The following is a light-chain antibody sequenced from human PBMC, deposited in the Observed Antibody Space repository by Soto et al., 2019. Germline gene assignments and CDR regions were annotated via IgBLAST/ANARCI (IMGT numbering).Light chain of an antibody. CDR2: KAS. V-gene: IGKV1-5*03. Sequence: DIQMTQSPSTLSASVGDRVTITCRASQSVNSWLAWYQQKPGKAPDLLIYKASILESGVPSRFSGSGSGTEFTLTISSLQPEDFATYYCQQYYTEGALGQGTKLEIK. CDR1: QSVNSW. J-gene: IGKJ2*01. CDR3: QQYYTEGA.